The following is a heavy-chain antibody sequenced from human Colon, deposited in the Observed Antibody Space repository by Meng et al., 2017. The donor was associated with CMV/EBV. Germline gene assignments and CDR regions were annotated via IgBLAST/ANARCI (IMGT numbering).Heavy chain of an antibody. CDR3: ARELLATPIPHYCSSTSCYVDYYYYGMDV. V-gene: IGHV3-23*01. Sequence: GGSLRLSCAASGFTFSSSAMNWVRQAPGKGLEWVSTISAGVGDTYYADSVKGRFTISRDNSKNTLYLQMNSLRAEDTAVYYCARELLATPIPHYCSSTSCYVDYYYYGMDVWGQGTTVTVSS. D-gene: IGHD2-2*01. J-gene: IGHJ6*02. CDR2: ISAGVGDT. CDR1: GFTFSSSA.